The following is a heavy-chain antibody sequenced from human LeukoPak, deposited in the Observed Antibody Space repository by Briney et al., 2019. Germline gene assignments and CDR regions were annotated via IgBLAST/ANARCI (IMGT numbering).Heavy chain of an antibody. V-gene: IGHV3-21*01. J-gene: IGHJ4*02. CDR3: ARGSSADTTMGDY. D-gene: IGHD5-18*01. CDR1: GFTFSSHS. Sequence: GGSLRLSCAASGFTFSSHSMNWVRQAPGKGLEWVSSIASSSSHIYYADSVKGRFTISRDNGKNSLYLQMKSMRAEVTAVYYCARGSSADTTMGDYWGLGTLVTVSS. CDR2: IASSSSHI.